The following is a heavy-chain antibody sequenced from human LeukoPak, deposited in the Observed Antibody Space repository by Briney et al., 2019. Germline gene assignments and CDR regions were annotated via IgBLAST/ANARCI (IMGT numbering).Heavy chain of an antibody. Sequence: GGSLRLSCAASGFTFSSYWMHWVRQAPGKGLVWVSRINSDGSSTSYADSVKGRFTISRDNAKNTLYLQMNSLRAEDTAVYYCARRESGYYYNYWGQGTLVTVSS. CDR1: GFTFSSYW. V-gene: IGHV3-74*01. CDR3: ARRESGYYYNY. CDR2: INSDGSST. D-gene: IGHD3-22*01. J-gene: IGHJ4*02.